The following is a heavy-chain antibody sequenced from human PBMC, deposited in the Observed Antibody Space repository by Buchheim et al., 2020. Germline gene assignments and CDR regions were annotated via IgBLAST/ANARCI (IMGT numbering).Heavy chain of an antibody. J-gene: IGHJ4*02. V-gene: IGHV3-7*03. CDR3: ARTYYYDSSGYHPEGY. CDR2: IKQDGSEK. CDR1: GFTFSSYW. D-gene: IGHD3-22*01. Sequence: EVQLVESGGGLVQPGGSLRLSCAASGFTFSSYWMSWVRQAPGKGLEWVANIKQDGSEKYYVDSVKGRFTISRDNAKNSLYLQMNSLRAEDTAVYYCARTYYYDSSGYHPEGYWGQGTL.